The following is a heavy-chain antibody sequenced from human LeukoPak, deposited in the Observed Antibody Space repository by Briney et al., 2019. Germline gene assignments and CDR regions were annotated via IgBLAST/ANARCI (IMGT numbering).Heavy chain of an antibody. J-gene: IGHJ6*02. CDR2: ISSGSSYI. D-gene: IGHD1-7*01. CDR1: GFTFRSYW. V-gene: IGHV3-21*01. Sequence: PGGSLRLSCAASGFTFRSYWMHWVRQAPGKGLEWVSSISSGSSYIYYADSVKGRFTISRDNAKNSLYLQMNSLRAEDTAVYYCARDVSGTDYHYYAMDGWGQGTTVTVSS. CDR3: ARDVSGTDYHYYAMDG.